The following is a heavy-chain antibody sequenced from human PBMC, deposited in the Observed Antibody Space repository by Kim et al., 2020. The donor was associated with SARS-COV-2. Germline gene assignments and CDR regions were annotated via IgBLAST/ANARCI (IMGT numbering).Heavy chain of an antibody. D-gene: IGHD4-17*01. CDR2: INHSGST. V-gene: IGHV4-34*01. CDR3: ARGRYGDYVWSGFGYNWFDP. J-gene: IGHJ5*02. CDR1: GGSFSGYY. Sequence: SETLSLTCAVYGGSFSGYYWSWIRQPPGKGLEWIGEINHSGSTNYNPSLKSRVTISVDTSKNQFSLKLSSVTAADTAVYYCARGRYGDYVWSGFGYNWFDPWGQGTLVTVSS.